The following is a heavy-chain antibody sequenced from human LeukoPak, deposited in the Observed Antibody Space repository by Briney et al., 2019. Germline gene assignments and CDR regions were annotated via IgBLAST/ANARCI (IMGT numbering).Heavy chain of an antibody. CDR3: ARRNHADAFDI. CDR2: IYYSGST. Sequence: KPSETLSLTCTVSGGSISSSSYYWGWIRQPPGKGLEWIGSIYYSGSTYYNPSLKSRVTISVDTSKNQFSLKLSSVTAADTAVYYCARRNHADAFDIWGQGTMVTVSS. CDR1: GGSISSSSYY. D-gene: IGHD1-14*01. J-gene: IGHJ3*02. V-gene: IGHV4-39*01.